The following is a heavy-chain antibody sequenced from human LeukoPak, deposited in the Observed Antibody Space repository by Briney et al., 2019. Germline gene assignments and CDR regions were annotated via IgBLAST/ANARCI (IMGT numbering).Heavy chain of an antibody. D-gene: IGHD3-3*01. J-gene: IGHJ6*03. CDR1: GGSISSSSYY. CDR2: IYYSGST. CDR3: ARGYRITIFGVVISSKYMDV. V-gene: IGHV4-39*01. Sequence: SETLSLTCTVSGGSISSSSYYWGWIRQPPGKGLEWIGSIYYSGSTYYNPSLKSRVTISVDTSKNQFSLKLSSVTAADTAVYYCARGYRITIFGVVISSKYMDVWGKGTTVTVSS.